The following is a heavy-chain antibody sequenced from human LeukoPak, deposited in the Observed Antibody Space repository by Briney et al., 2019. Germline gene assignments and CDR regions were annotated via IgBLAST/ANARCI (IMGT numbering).Heavy chain of an antibody. J-gene: IGHJ4*02. CDR3: ARGGGGSSEGYYFDY. V-gene: IGHV4-39*07. CDR1: GGSISTTGYY. D-gene: IGHD2-15*01. CDR2: IYYSGST. Sequence: PSETLSLTCTVSGGSISTTGYYWAWIRQPPGKGLQWIASIYYSGSTNYNPSLKSRVTISVDTSKNQFSLKLSSVTAADTAVYYCARGGGGSSEGYYFDYWGQGTLVTVSS.